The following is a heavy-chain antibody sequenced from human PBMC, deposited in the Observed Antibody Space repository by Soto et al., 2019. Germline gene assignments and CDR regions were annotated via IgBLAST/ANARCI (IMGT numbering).Heavy chain of an antibody. Sequence: SETLSLTCTVSGGSISSSSYYWGWIRQPPGKGLEWIGSIYYSGSTYYNPSLKSRVTISVDTSKNQFSLKLSSVTAADTAVYYCARRPLPTVVTPGHYFDYWGQGTLVTVSS. J-gene: IGHJ4*02. CDR2: IYYSGST. CDR1: GGSISSSSYY. V-gene: IGHV4-39*01. CDR3: ARRPLPTVVTPGHYFDY. D-gene: IGHD4-17*01.